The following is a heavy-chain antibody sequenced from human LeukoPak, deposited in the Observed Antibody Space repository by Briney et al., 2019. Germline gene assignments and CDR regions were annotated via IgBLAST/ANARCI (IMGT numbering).Heavy chain of an antibody. J-gene: IGHJ4*02. CDR1: GFTFSSYW. Sequence: PGGSLRLSCAASGFTFSSYWMSWVRQAPGKGLEWVANIKQDGSEKYYVDSVKGRFTISRDNAKNSLYLQMNSLRAEDTAVYYCARDAWLVPAAIKQYYFDYWGQGTLVTVSS. CDR2: IKQDGSEK. CDR3: ARDAWLVPAAIKQYYFDY. D-gene: IGHD2-2*01. V-gene: IGHV3-7*01.